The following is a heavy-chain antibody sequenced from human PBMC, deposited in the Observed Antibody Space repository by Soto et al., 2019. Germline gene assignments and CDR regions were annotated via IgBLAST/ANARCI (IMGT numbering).Heavy chain of an antibody. V-gene: IGHV3-23*01. CDR3: AKTIGGYDAFDI. CDR2: ISGSGGST. D-gene: IGHD3-16*01. Sequence: EVQLLESGGGLVQPGGSLRLSCAASGFTFSSYAMNWVRQAPGKGLEWVSAISGSGGSTYYADSVKGRFTISRDNSKNTLYLQMNSLIAEDTAVYYCAKTIGGYDAFDIWGQGTMVTVSS. CDR1: GFTFSSYA. J-gene: IGHJ3*02.